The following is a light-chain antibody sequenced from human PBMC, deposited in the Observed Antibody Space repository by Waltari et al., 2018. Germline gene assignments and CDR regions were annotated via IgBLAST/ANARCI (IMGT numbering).Light chain of an antibody. V-gene: IGLV2-14*03. CDR3: SSYISSSTLEL. J-gene: IGLJ2*01. CDR2: DVS. Sequence: QSALTQPASVSGSPGQSITIPCTGTSSDVGGSNYVTWYQPHPGKAPKLIIYDVSNRPSGVSKRFSCSKAGNTASLTISGLQAEDEADYYCSSYISSSTLELFGGGTSLTVL. CDR1: SSDVGGSNY.